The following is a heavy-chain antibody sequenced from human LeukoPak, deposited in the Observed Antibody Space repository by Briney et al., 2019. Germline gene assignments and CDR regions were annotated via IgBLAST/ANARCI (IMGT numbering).Heavy chain of an antibody. Sequence: GGSLRLSCAASGFTFSSYAMSWVRQAPGKGLEWVSAISGSGGSTYYADSVKGRFTISRDNSKNTLYLQMNSPRAEDTVVYYCAKDRVWGDFWSSYYTSYYYYYYMDVWGKGTTVTVSS. CDR2: ISGSGGST. CDR1: GFTFSSYA. D-gene: IGHD3-3*01. CDR3: AKDRVWGDFWSSYYTSYYYYYYMDV. V-gene: IGHV3-23*01. J-gene: IGHJ6*03.